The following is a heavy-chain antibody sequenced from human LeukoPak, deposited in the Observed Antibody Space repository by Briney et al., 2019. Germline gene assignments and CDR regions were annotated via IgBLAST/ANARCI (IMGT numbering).Heavy chain of an antibody. J-gene: IGHJ4*02. CDR1: GFTVSSNY. Sequence: GGSLRLSCAASGFTVSSNYMSWVRQAPGKGLEWVSVIYNGGSTYYADSVKGRFTISRDNSKNTLYLQMNSLRAEDTAVYYCARDSPLRAFDYWGQGTLVTVSS. V-gene: IGHV3-53*01. CDR3: ARDSPLRAFDY. CDR2: IYNGGST.